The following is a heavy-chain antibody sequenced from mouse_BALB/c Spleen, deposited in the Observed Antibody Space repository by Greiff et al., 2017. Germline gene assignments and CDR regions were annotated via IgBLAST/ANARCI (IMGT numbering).Heavy chain of an antibody. CDR2: ISSGSSTI. CDR3: AREDYYRYAMDY. J-gene: IGHJ4*01. Sequence: DVMLVESGGGLVQPGGSRKLSCAASGFTFSSFGMHWVRQAPEKGLEWVAYISSGSSTIYYADTVKGRFTISRDNPKNTLFLQMTSLRSEDTAMYYCAREDYYRYAMDYWGQGTSVTVSS. CDR1: GFTFSSFG. V-gene: IGHV5-17*02. D-gene: IGHD2-14*01.